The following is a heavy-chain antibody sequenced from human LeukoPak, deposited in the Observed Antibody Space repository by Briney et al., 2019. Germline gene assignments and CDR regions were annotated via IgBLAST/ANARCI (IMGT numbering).Heavy chain of an antibody. Sequence: GGSLRLSCAASGFSFISYTMNWVRQAPGKGLEWVSSISSTGDYIYYADSVKGRFTISRDNAKNSLYLQMNSLRAEDTALYYCAKDITDYYDSSGSFDYWGQGTLVTVSS. CDR1: GFSFISYT. CDR3: AKDITDYYDSSGSFDY. D-gene: IGHD3-22*01. CDR2: ISSTGDYI. V-gene: IGHV3-21*04. J-gene: IGHJ4*02.